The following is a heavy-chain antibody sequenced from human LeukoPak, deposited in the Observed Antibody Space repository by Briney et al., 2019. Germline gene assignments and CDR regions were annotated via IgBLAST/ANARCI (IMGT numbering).Heavy chain of an antibody. CDR2: ISSSSSYI. V-gene: IGHV3-21*04. CDR3: AKRSHAGSYLWGLRSWFDP. J-gene: IGHJ5*02. CDR1: RFTFSSYS. Sequence: PGGSLRLSCAASRFTFSSYSMNWVRQAPGKGLEWVSSISSSSSYIYYADSVKGRFTISRDNSKNTLYLQMNSLRAEDTAVYYCAKRSHAGSYLWGLRSWFDPWGQGTLVTVSS. D-gene: IGHD3-10*01.